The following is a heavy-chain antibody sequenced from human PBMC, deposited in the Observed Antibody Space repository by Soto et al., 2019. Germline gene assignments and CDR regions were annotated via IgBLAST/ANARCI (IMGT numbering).Heavy chain of an antibody. J-gene: IGHJ6*02. CDR1: GGSLSNYG. V-gene: IGHV1-69*12. CDR3: ARGDATKIVVTTYYAMDV. CDR2: IIPVFGTP. D-gene: IGHD3-22*01. Sequence: QVQLVQSGAEVKKPGSSVKVSCKASGGSLSNYGISWVRQAPGQGLEWMGAIIPVFGTPNYAQKFQDRVTITADESTTTVYMEVRSLPSEETAVYYCARGDATKIVVTTYYAMDVWGQGTTVTVSS.